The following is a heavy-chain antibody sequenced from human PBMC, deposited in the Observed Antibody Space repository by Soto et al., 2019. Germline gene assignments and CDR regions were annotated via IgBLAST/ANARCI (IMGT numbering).Heavy chain of an antibody. D-gene: IGHD6-6*01. V-gene: IGHV3-74*01. J-gene: IGHJ3*02. Sequence: PGGSLRLSCAASGFTFKTHDMHWVRQAPRKGLVWVSRVNTDGSDTTYADSVKGRFAVSRDNAKNTLYLHMNSLSVDDTAVYYCARDLSTSSHLDAFDIWGQGTLVTVSS. CDR2: VNTDGSDT. CDR1: GFTFKTHD. CDR3: ARDLSTSSHLDAFDI.